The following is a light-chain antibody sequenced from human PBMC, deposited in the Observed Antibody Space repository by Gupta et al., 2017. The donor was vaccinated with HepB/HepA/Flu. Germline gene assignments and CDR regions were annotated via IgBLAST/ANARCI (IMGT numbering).Light chain of an antibody. J-gene: IGLJ3*02. Sequence: QSALTQPPSVSGSPGHSVTISCTGTSSDIGTYNRVSWYQQPPGTAPKLIIYDVTKRPSGVPDRFSGSKSDNTASLTISGLQAEDEAEYYCNSYTNNFTLVFGGGTKLTVL. CDR2: DVT. V-gene: IGLV2-18*02. CDR1: SSDIGTYNR. CDR3: NSYTNNFTLV.